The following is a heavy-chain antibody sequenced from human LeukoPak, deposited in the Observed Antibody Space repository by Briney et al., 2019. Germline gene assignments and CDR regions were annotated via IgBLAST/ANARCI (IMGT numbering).Heavy chain of an antibody. J-gene: IGHJ4*02. V-gene: IGHV4-4*07. Sequence: PSETLSLTCTVSGGSISSYYWSWVRQPAGKGLEWIGRIYTSGSNNYHASLKSRLIISVDKSKNQFSLKLSSVTAADTAVYYCPREGDVTGYGDYLILDYWGQGTLVTVSS. D-gene: IGHD4-17*01. CDR1: GGSISSYY. CDR3: PREGDVTGYGDYLILDY. CDR2: IYTSGSN.